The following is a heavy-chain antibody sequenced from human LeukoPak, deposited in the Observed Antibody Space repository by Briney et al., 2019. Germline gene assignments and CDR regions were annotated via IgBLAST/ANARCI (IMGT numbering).Heavy chain of an antibody. CDR3: ACGPYGSGSKIDY. Sequence: SETLSLTCAVSGYSISSGYYWGWIRQPPGKGLEYIGTIYHSGSTYYNPSLKSRVTISVDTSKNQFSLKLSSVTAADTAVYYCACGPYGSGSKIDYWGQGTLVTVSS. J-gene: IGHJ4*02. CDR2: IYHSGST. CDR1: GYSISSGYY. V-gene: IGHV4-38-2*01. D-gene: IGHD3-10*01.